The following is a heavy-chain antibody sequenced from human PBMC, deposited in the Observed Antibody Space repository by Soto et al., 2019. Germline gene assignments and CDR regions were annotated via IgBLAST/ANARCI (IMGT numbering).Heavy chain of an antibody. CDR2: ISYDGSNK. CDR1: GFTFSSYG. J-gene: IGHJ4*02. CDR3: AKDETYYYDSSGTLDY. D-gene: IGHD3-22*01. Sequence: GGSLRLSCAASGFTFSSYGMHWVRQAPGKGLEWVAVISYDGSNKYYADSVKGRFTISRDNSKNTLYLQMNSLRAEDTAVYYCAKDETYYYDSSGTLDYWGQGTLVTVSS. V-gene: IGHV3-30*18.